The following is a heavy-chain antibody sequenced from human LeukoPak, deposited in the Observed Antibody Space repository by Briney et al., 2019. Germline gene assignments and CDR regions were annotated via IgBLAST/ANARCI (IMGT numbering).Heavy chain of an antibody. D-gene: IGHD2-2*01. CDR3: ARDPIVVVPAASFGGSYYYGMDV. CDR2: INPHSGGT. CDR1: GYTFIGYY. V-gene: IGHV1-2*04. Sequence: GASVKVSCKASGYTFIGYYIHWVRQAPGQGLEWMGWINPHSGGTDYAQKFQGWVTMTRDTSISTAYMELSRLRSDDTAVYYCARDPIVVVPAASFGGSYYYGMDVWGQGTTVTVSS. J-gene: IGHJ6*02.